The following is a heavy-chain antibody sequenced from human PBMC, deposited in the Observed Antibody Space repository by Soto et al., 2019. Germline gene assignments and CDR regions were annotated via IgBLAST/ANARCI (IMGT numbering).Heavy chain of an antibody. V-gene: IGHV4-4*02. CDR1: GGSISTSNW. J-gene: IGHJ4*02. D-gene: IGHD6-13*01. CDR3: ARARATIAAAAIFDC. Sequence: QVQLQESGPGLVKPSGTLSLTCAVSGGSISTSNWWSWVRQPPGKGLEWIGEVYRTGSTNYNPSPERRLTIAVDKSKNQYSRQLTSVTAADTAVYYCARARATIAAAAIFDCWGQGTLVTVSS. CDR2: VYRTGST.